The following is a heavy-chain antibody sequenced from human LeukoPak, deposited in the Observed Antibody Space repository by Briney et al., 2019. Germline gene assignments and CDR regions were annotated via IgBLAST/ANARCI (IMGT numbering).Heavy chain of an antibody. J-gene: IGHJ4*02. CDR3: ARASEAVADSFDY. CDR1: GFTFSSYA. Sequence: GRSLRLSCAASGFTFSSYAMHWVRQAPGKGLEWVAVISYDGSNKYYADSVKGRFTISRDNPKNTLYLQMNSLRAEDTAVYYCARASEAVADSFDYWGQGTLVTVSS. D-gene: IGHD6-19*01. V-gene: IGHV3-30*04. CDR2: ISYDGSNK.